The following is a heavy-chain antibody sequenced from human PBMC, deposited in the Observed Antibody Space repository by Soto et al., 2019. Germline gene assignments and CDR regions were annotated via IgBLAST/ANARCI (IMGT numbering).Heavy chain of an antibody. CDR2: IWYDGSNK. D-gene: IGHD6-13*01. CDR1: GFTFSSYG. V-gene: IGHV3-33*01. J-gene: IGHJ4*02. Sequence: GGSLRLSCAASGFTFSSYGMHWVRQAPGKGLEWVAVIWYDGSNKYYADSVKGRFTISRDNSKNTLYLQMNSLRAEDTAVYYCARETVAAAGTNWGQGTLVTVSS. CDR3: ARETVAAAGTN.